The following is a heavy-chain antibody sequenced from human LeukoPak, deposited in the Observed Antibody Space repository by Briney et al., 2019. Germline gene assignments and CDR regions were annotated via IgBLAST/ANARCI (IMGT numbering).Heavy chain of an antibody. D-gene: IGHD1-7*01. CDR3: ARGYNWNYGPFGC. J-gene: IGHJ4*02. CDR2: IYYSGST. V-gene: IGHV4-31*03. Sequence: SETLSLTCTVSGGSISSGGYYWSWIRQHPGKGLEWIGYIYYSGSTYYNPSLKSRVTISVDTSKNQFSLKLSSVTAADTAVYYCARGYNWNYGPFGCWGQGTLVTVSS. CDR1: GGSISSGGYY.